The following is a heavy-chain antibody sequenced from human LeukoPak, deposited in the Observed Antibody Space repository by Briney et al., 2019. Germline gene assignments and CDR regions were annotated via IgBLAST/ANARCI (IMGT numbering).Heavy chain of an antibody. V-gene: IGHV3-21*06. CDR1: GFTFSSQN. CDR3: VKNGWLDY. CDR2: ISTSGDST. D-gene: IGHD6-19*01. J-gene: IGHJ4*02. Sequence: NPGWSLRLSCAASGFTFSSQNMNWARQAPGKGLEWVAYISTSGDSTKYADSVEGRFTISRDNAENSLYLLMNSLRVEDTAVYYCVKNGWLDYWGQGILVTVSS.